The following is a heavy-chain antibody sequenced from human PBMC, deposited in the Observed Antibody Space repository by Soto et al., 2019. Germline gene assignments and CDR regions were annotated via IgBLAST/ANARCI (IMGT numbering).Heavy chain of an antibody. Sequence: QVQLQESGPGLVKPSETLSLTCTVSGASISGDYWSWVRQPPGKGLEWIAGISYSGSTNYNPSFESRVTISVDTSKKQFSLNLSSVTAADTAVYYCARGGASSRYFDYWGQGILVTVSS. J-gene: IGHJ4*02. CDR1: GASISGDY. CDR3: ARGGASSRYFDY. V-gene: IGHV4-59*01. CDR2: ISYSGST.